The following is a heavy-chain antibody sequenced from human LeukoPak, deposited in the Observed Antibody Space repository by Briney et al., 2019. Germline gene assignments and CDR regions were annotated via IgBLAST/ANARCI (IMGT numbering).Heavy chain of an antibody. V-gene: IGHV3-30*02. CDR2: IRYDGSNK. J-gene: IGHJ3*02. D-gene: IGHD3-10*01. Sequence: GGSLRLSCAASGFTFSSYGMHWVRQAPGKGLEWVAFIRYDGSNKYYADSVKGRFTISRDNSKNTLYLQMNSLRAEDTAVYYCARVEYYYGSGSYSDAFDIWGQGTMVTVSS. CDR1: GFTFSSYG. CDR3: ARVEYYYGSGSYSDAFDI.